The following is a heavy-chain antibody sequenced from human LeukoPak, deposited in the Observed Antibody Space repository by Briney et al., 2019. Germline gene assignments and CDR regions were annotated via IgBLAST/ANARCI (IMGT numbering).Heavy chain of an antibody. J-gene: IGHJ4*02. CDR2: MDPSSGNT. D-gene: IGHD3-10*01. CDR1: GYTFTSYA. CDR3: ARGSWAMVRGVIKTYYFDY. V-gene: IGHV1-8*01. Sequence: GASVKVSCKASGYTFTSYAIDWLRQATGQGLEWMGWMDPSSGNTDYAQKFQGRVTMTRNGSTSTAYMQLSSLRSEDAAVYYCARGSWAMVRGVIKTYYFDYWGQGTLVTVSS.